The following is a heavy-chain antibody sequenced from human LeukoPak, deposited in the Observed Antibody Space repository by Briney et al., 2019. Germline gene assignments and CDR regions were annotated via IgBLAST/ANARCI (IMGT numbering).Heavy chain of an antibody. CDR1: GGSISSGDYS. V-gene: IGHV4-30-4*01. CDR2: IYYSGST. J-gene: IGHJ5*02. Sequence: SQTLSLTCTVSGGSISSGDYSWSWIRQPPGKGLEWIGYIYYSGSTYYNPSLKSRVTISVDTSKNQSSLKLTSVTAADTAVYYCARDRYYYGSGSSWFAPWGQGTLVTVSS. CDR3: ARDRYYYGSGSSWFAP. D-gene: IGHD3-10*01.